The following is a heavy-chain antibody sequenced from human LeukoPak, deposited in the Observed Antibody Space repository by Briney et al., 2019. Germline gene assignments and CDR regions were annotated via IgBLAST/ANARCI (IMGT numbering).Heavy chain of an antibody. D-gene: IGHD6-19*01. V-gene: IGHV3-30*03. Sequence: PGGSLRLSCAASGFTFSSYGMHWVRQAPGKGLEWVAVISYDGSNKYYADSVKGRFTISRDNSKNTLYLQMNSQRAEDTCVYYCATDCHSSGWYYFDYWGKGALVTVSS. CDR3: ATDCHSSGWYYFDY. J-gene: IGHJ4*02. CDR2: ISYDGSNK. CDR1: GFTFSSYG.